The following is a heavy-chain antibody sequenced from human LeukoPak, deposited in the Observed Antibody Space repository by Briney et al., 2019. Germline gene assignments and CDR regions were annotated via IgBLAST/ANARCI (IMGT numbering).Heavy chain of an antibody. D-gene: IGHD3-10*01. J-gene: IGHJ5*02. Sequence: ASVKVSCKASGYTFTSYDINWLRQATGQGLEWMGWMKPNSGNTAYAQKFRRRVTMTRNTSITTAYMELISLTSEDTAVYYCARGPPKDFGSGSSWFDPWGQGALVTVSS. CDR3: ARGPPKDFGSGSSWFDP. V-gene: IGHV1-8*01. CDR2: MKPNSGNT. CDR1: GYTFTSYD.